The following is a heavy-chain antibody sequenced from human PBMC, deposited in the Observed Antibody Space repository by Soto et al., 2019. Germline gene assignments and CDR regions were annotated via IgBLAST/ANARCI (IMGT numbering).Heavy chain of an antibody. V-gene: IGHV3-23*01. J-gene: IGHJ4*02. CDR1: GFTFSSYA. Sequence: WSLRLSCAASGFTFSSYAMSWVCKAPGKGLEWVSAISGSGGSTYYADSVKGRFTISRDNSKNTLYLQMNSLRAEDKAVYYCAKPITYTVRAFDYWGQGTLVTVSS. CDR2: ISGSGGST. D-gene: IGHD4-17*01. CDR3: AKPITYTVRAFDY.